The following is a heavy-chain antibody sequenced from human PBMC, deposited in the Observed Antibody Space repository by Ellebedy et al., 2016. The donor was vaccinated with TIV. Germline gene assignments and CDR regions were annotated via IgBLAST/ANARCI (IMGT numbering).Heavy chain of an antibody. V-gene: IGHV1-18*01. CDR1: GYTFTSYG. CDR3: ARGGSPGDAFDI. Sequence: ASVKVSXXASGYTFTSYGITWVRQAPGQGLEWMGWINPYNGNTNYAQKFQGRVTMTTDTSTRTAYMELRSLRSDDTAVYYCARGGSPGDAFDIWGQGTMVTVSS. CDR2: INPYNGNT. D-gene: IGHD1-26*01. J-gene: IGHJ3*02.